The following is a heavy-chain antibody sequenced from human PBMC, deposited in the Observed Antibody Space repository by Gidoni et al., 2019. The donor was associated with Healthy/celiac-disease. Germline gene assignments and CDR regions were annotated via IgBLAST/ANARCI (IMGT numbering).Heavy chain of an antibody. D-gene: IGHD6-13*01. CDR2: IRCSGGST. J-gene: IGHJ4*02. CDR1: GFTFSSYA. V-gene: IGHV3-23*01. CDR3: ASIAPFRY. Sequence: EVQLLESGGGLLQPGGALRLSCAASGFTFSSYAMSWVRQAPGKGREWVSVIRCSGGSTYYADSVKGRFTISRDNSKNTLYLQMNSLRAEDTAVYYCASIAPFRYWGQGTLVTVSS.